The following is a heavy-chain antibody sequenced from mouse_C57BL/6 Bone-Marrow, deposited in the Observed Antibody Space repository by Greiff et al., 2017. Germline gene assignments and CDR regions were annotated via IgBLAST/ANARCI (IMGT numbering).Heavy chain of an antibody. D-gene: IGHD1-1*01. Sequence: EVQRVESGGGLVQPKGSLKLSCAASGFTFNTYAMHWVRQAPGKGLEWVARIRSKSSNYATYYADSVKDRFTISRDDSQSMLYLQMNNLKTEDTARYYCVRDLDYGSNYRYFDVWGTGTTVTVSS. CDR2: IRSKSSNYAT. J-gene: IGHJ1*03. CDR1: GFTFNTYA. CDR3: VRDLDYGSNYRYFDV. V-gene: IGHV10-3*01.